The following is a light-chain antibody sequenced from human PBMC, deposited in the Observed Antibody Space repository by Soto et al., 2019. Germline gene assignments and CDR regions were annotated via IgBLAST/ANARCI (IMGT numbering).Light chain of an antibody. CDR1: KLGDKY. CDR2: QDS. CDR3: QAWDSSTPVV. V-gene: IGLV3-1*01. Sequence: SYELTQPPSVSVSPGQTASITCSGDKLGDKYACWYQQKPGQSPVLVFYQDSKRPSGIPERFSGSKSGNTATLTISGTQAMDEADYYCQAWDSSTPVVFGGGTKLTVL. J-gene: IGLJ2*01.